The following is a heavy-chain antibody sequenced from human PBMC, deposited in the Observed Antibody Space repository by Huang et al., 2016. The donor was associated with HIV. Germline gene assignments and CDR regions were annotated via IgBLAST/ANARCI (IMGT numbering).Heavy chain of an antibody. CDR1: GGTFTTYT. V-gene: IGHV1-69*13. D-gene: IGHD3-22*01. CDR3: AREYYYDNSGYYFDY. J-gene: IGHJ4*02. Sequence: QVQLVQSGAEVKKPGSSVKVSCKASGGTFTTYTITWVRQAPGQGLEWKGGINHIFGTPNYEQKFQGRVTITADESTSTAYMGLSSLRSEDTAVYYCAREYYYDNSGYYFDYWGQGTLVTVSS. CDR2: INHIFGTP.